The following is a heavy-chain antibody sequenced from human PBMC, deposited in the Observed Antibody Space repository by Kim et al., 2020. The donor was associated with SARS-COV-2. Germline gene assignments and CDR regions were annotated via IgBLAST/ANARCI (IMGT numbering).Heavy chain of an antibody. CDR2: IYYSGST. CDR1: GGSISSGGYY. Sequence: SETLSLTCTVSGGSISSGGYYWSWIRQHPGKGLEWIGYIYYSGSTYYNPSLKSRVTISVDTSKNQFSLKLSSVTAADTAVYYCARGRCSSTSCYAYYYYMDVWGKGTTVTVSS. D-gene: IGHD2-2*01. CDR3: ARGRCSSTSCYAYYYYMDV. V-gene: IGHV4-31*03. J-gene: IGHJ6*03.